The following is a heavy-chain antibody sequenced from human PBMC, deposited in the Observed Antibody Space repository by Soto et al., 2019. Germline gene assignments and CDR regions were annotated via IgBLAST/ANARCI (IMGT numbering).Heavy chain of an antibody. J-gene: IGHJ6*02. Sequence: SETLSLTCTVSSGSISGYYWSWIRQPPGKGLEWIGNIYYSGSTNYNPSLKSRVTMSVDTPKNQFSLKLSSVTAADTAVYYCARRGYGPGFPYYYGMDVWGQGTTVTVSS. V-gene: IGHV4-59*01. CDR1: SGSISGYY. D-gene: IGHD3-10*01. CDR2: IYYSGST. CDR3: ARRGYGPGFPYYYGMDV.